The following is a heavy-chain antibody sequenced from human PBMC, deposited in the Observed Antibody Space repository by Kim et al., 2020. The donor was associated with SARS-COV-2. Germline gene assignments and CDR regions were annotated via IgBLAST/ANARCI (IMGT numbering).Heavy chain of an antibody. J-gene: IGHJ4*02. CDR2: T. D-gene: IGHD5-12*01. Sequence: TRSSPSFQGQVTISADKAISTAYLQWSSLKASDTAMYYCARHCEGGYADYWGQGTLVTVSS. CDR3: ARHCEGGYADY. V-gene: IGHV5-51*01.